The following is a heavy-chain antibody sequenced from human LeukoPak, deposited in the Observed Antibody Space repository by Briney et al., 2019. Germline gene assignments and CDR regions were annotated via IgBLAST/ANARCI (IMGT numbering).Heavy chain of an antibody. CDR1: GFTFNSYA. Sequence: GGSLRLSCAASGFTFNSYAMTWVRQAPGKGLEWVSDISGSGGSTNYADSVKGRFTISRDNSKNTLYLQMNSLRAEDTAIYYCAKGMNAYYYDSSGYWGQGTLVTVSS. CDR3: AKGMNAYYYDSSGY. V-gene: IGHV3-23*01. D-gene: IGHD3-22*01. CDR2: ISGSGGST. J-gene: IGHJ4*02.